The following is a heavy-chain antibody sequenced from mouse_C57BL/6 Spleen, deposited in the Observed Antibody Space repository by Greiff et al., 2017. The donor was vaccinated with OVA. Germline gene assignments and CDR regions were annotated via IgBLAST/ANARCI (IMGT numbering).Heavy chain of an antibody. CDR3: ARHHPLYSHYAMDY. J-gene: IGHJ4*01. Sequence: VKLQESGAELVKPGASVKLSCKASGYTFTEYTIHWVKQRSGQGLEWIGWFYPGSGSIKYNEKFKDKATLTADKSSSTVYMELSRLTAEDSAVYVCARHHPLYSHYAMDYWGQGTSVTVAS. V-gene: IGHV1-62-2*01. CDR2: FYPGSGSI. D-gene: IGHD2-12*01. CDR1: GYTFTEYT.